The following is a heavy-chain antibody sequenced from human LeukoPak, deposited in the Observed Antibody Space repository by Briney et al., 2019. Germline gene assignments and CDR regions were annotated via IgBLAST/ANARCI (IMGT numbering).Heavy chain of an antibody. CDR2: ISAYNGNT. D-gene: IGHD3-9*01. CDR3: ARDLYDILTGWWGPGVFDY. CDR1: GYTFTSYG. V-gene: IGHV1-18*01. Sequence: GASVKVSCKASGYTFTSYGISWVRQAPGQGLEWMGWISAYNGNTNYAQKLQGRVTMATDTSTSTAYMELRSLRSDDTAVYYCARDLYDILTGWWGPGVFDYWGQGTLVTVSS. J-gene: IGHJ4*02.